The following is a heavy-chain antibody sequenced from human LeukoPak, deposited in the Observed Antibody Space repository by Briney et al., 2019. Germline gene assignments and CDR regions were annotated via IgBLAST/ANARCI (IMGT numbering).Heavy chain of an antibody. CDR2: ISSTSAYI. J-gene: IGHJ4*02. CDR3: AKRYSVTGPFPSLDY. V-gene: IGHV3-21*01. Sequence: GGSLRLSCATAGFTCSNYGMNFVRQAPGKGLDLVSSISSTSAYIYYADSVKGRFTISRDNAKNSLYLQMDSLRAEDAAVYYCAKRYSVTGPFPSLDYWGQGTLVTVSS. D-gene: IGHD3-9*01. CDR1: GFTCSNYG.